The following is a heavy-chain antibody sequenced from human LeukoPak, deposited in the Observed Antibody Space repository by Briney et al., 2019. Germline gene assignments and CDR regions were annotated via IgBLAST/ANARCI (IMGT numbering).Heavy chain of an antibody. CDR1: GFTLSGYE. Sequence: GGSLRLSCTVSGFTLSGYEMTWFRQAPGKGLEWVSSIGYGGSDTHYADSVKGRFTVSRDNAKNSLYLQMNSLRAEDTAVYYCAREPVAVAALGFFDLWGRGTLVTVSS. J-gene: IGHJ2*01. D-gene: IGHD6-19*01. CDR2: IGYGGSDT. V-gene: IGHV3-21*01. CDR3: AREPVAVAALGFFDL.